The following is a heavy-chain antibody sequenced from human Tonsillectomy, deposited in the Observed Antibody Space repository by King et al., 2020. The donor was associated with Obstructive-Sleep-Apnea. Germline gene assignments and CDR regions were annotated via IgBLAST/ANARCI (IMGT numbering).Heavy chain of an antibody. CDR1: GGSISSYY. CDR3: ARDHPSIGELSTH. Sequence: QLQESGPGLVKPSETLSLTCTVSGGSISSYYWSWIRQPAGKGLEWIGRIYPSGSTNYNPSLQSRVTMSVDTSKNQFSLKLSSVTAADTAVYYCARDHPSIGELSTHWGQGTLVTVSS. J-gene: IGHJ4*02. CDR2: IYPSGST. V-gene: IGHV4-4*07. D-gene: IGHD3-10*01.